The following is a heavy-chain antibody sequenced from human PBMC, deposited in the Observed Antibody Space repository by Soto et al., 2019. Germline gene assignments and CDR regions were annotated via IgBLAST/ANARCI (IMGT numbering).Heavy chain of an antibody. CDR2: IQPGVSDT. J-gene: IGHJ4*02. CDR3: ARPYWGSSWYYFDY. D-gene: IGHD6-13*01. Sequence: GESLKISCKASGYDFSGYWIGWVRQMPGKGLEWMGIIQPGVSDTRYSPSFQGHVTISADKSISTAYLQWTSLKASDTAMYYCARPYWGSSWYYFDYSGQGPRVTVYS. V-gene: IGHV5-51*01. CDR1: GYDFSGYW.